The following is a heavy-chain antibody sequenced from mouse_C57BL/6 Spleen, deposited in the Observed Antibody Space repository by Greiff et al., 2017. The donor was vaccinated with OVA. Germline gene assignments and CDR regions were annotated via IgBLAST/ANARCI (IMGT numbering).Heavy chain of an antibody. CDR2: IDPETGGT. Sequence: VQLQQSGAELVRPGASVTLSCKASGYTFTDYEMHWVKQTPVHGLEWIGAIDPETGGTAYNQKFKGKAILTADKSSSTAYMELRSLTSEDSAVYYCTRGITTVATPVGFADWGKGTLVTVSA. J-gene: IGHJ3*01. V-gene: IGHV1-15*01. CDR1: GYTFTDYE. D-gene: IGHD1-1*01. CDR3: TRGITTVATPVGFAD.